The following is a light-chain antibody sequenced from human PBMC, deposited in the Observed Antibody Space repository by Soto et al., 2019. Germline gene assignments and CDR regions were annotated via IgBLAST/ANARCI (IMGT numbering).Light chain of an antibody. V-gene: IGKV3-20*01. CDR3: QQYGSSPWT. CDR1: QSVSSSS. Sequence: EIVLTQSPGTLSLSPGERATLSCRASQSVSSSSLAWYQQIPGQAPRLLIYGASSRATGIPDRFSGGGSGTDFTLTISRLEPADFAVYYCQQYGSSPWTFGQGTKVDIK. CDR2: GAS. J-gene: IGKJ1*01.